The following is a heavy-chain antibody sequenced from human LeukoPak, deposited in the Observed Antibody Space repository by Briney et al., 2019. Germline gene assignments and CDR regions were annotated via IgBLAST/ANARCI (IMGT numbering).Heavy chain of an antibody. Sequence: SETLSLTCTVSGGSISTYYWTWIRQPPGKGLEWIGYIYYSGSTSTNYNPSLKSRVTISVDTSKNQFPLKLSSVTAADTAVYYCARGLWFGEFFFDYWGQGTLVTVSS. V-gene: IGHV4-59*01. CDR2: IYYSGSTST. CDR3: ARGLWFGEFFFDY. J-gene: IGHJ4*02. D-gene: IGHD3-10*01. CDR1: GGSISTYY.